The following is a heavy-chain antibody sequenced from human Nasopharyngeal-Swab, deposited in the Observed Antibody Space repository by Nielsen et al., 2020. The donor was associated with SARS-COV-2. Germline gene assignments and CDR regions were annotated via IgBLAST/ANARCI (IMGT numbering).Heavy chain of an antibody. CDR2: ISPSSGYI. Sequence: LFCAWSGFPFFCFGMTCVRLAPGKGLEWVSYISPSSGYIYYAESLRGRFTISRDNGKNSVYLQMNSLRADDTAVYFCARQDRFYYYLDVWGKGTTVTVSS. J-gene: IGHJ6*03. CDR3: ARQDRFYYYLDV. D-gene: IGHD3-3*01. V-gene: IGHV3-21*01. CDR1: GFPFFCFG.